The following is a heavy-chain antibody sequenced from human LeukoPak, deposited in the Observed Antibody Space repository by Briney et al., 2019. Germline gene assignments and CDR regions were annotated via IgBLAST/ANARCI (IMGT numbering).Heavy chain of an antibody. V-gene: IGHV1-69*05. D-gene: IGHD6-13*01. J-gene: IGHJ4*02. CDR2: IIPIFGTA. Sequence: SVKVSCKASGGTFSSYAISWVRQAPGQGLEWMGGIIPIFGTANYAQKFQGRVTITTDESTSTAYMELRSLRSDDTAVYYYARDLEQQFIDYWRPGTLVTVSS. CDR3: ARDLEQQFIDY. CDR1: GGTFSSYA.